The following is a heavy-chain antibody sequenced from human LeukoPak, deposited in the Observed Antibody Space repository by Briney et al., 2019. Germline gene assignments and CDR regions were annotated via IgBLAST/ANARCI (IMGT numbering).Heavy chain of an antibody. CDR1: GFAFSSYS. J-gene: IGHJ4*02. CDR2: ISSSSSYI. V-gene: IGHV3-21*01. CDR3: ARDDPQGYYFDY. Sequence: GGSLRLSCAASGFAFSSYSMNWVRQAPGKGLEWVSSISSSSSYIYYADSVKGRFTISRDNAKNSLYLQMNSLRAEDTAVYYCARDDPQGYYFDYWGQGTLVTVSS.